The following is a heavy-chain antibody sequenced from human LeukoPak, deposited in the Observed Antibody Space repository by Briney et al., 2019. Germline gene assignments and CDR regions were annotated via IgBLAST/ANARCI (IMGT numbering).Heavy chain of an antibody. V-gene: IGHV4-59*01. J-gene: IGHJ4*02. Sequence: PSETLSLTCTVSGVTITYFYWSWIRQPPGKELEWVGYSYYSGTTNYNPSLKSRVTISVDTSKNQFSLKLTSVSAADTAVYYCARSHYSSGWTFDYWGQGTLVTVSS. D-gene: IGHD6-19*01. CDR1: GVTITYFY. CDR2: SYYSGTT. CDR3: ARSHYSSGWTFDY.